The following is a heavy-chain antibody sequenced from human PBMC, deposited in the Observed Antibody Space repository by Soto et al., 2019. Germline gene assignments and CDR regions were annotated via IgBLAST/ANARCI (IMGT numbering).Heavy chain of an antibody. CDR1: GFSFSSYA. Sequence: EVQLLESGGGLVQPGGSLRLSCVASGFSFSSYAMTWVRQAPGKGLEWVSVISGSDGSTYYAHSVKGRFTISRAKSKNTLYLQMNSLRADDTALYYCAKDRERDAWYEDYWGQGTLVTVSS. J-gene: IGHJ4*02. D-gene: IGHD6-13*01. CDR2: ISGSDGST. CDR3: AKDRERDAWYEDY. V-gene: IGHV3-23*01.